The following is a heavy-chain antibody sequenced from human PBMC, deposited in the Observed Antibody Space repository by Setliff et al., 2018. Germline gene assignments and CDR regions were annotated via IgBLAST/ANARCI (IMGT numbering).Heavy chain of an antibody. CDR1: GFIFSEHH. Sequence: PGESLKISCALSGFIFSEHHIDWVRQAPGKGLEWVAFIRYDGSNKYYADSVKARFTISRDNSKNTLYLQLNSLRAEDTAIYYCAGGYPSNFDYWGQGTLVTVSS. J-gene: IGHJ4*02. V-gene: IGHV3-30*02. CDR2: IRYDGSNK. D-gene: IGHD3-22*01. CDR3: AGGYPSNFDY.